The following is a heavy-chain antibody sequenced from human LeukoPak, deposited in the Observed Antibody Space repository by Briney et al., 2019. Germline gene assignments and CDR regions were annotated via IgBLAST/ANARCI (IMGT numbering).Heavy chain of an antibody. J-gene: IGHJ4*02. D-gene: IGHD3-22*01. Sequence: ASVKVSCKASGYTFTGYYIHWVRQAPGQGLEWMGWINPNSGGTNYAQRFQGRVTLTRDTSISTAYMELTRLRSDDTAVYYCARERTVYYYDSSGYLDYWGQGTLVTVSS. CDR1: GYTFTGYY. CDR2: INPNSGGT. CDR3: ARERTVYYYDSSGYLDY. V-gene: IGHV1-2*02.